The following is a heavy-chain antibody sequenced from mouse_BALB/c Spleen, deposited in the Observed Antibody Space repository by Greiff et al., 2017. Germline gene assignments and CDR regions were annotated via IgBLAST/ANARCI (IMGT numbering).Heavy chain of an antibody. Sequence: EVQVVESGGGLVQPGGSRKLSCAASGFTFSSFGMHWVRQAPEKGLEWVAYISSGSSTIYYADTVKGRFTISRDNPKNTLFLQMTSLRSEDTAMYYCARSGEYGNYFDYWGQGTTLTVSS. CDR3: ARSGEYGNYFDY. J-gene: IGHJ2*01. V-gene: IGHV5-17*02. D-gene: IGHD2-10*02. CDR1: GFTFSSFG. CDR2: ISSGSSTI.